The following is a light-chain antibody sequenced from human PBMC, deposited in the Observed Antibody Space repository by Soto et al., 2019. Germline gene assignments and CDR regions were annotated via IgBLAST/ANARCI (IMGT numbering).Light chain of an antibody. CDR1: QSISSY. V-gene: IGKV1-39*01. CDR3: QQSYRTLT. CDR2: AAS. Sequence: EMQLQQFTSSMSTSVGGRVAMTCRASQSISSYLNWYQQKPGKAPKLLIYAASSLESGVPSRFSVSGSGTDFTLTISSLQPEYFASYYCQQSYRTLTFGGGTKVDI. J-gene: IGKJ4*01.